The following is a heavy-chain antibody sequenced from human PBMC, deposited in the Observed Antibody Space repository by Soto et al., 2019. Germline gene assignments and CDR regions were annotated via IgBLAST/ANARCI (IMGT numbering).Heavy chain of an antibody. CDR3: SGRAHHHYSYYGMDV. J-gene: IGHJ6*02. V-gene: IGHV1-18*01. CDR2: ISAYNGNT. CDR1: GYTFTSYG. Sequence: QVQLVQSGAEVKKPGASVKVSCKASGYTFTSYGISWVRQAPGQGLEWMGWISAYNGNTNYAQKLQGRVTMTTDTSTSTAYMELRSLRSDDTAVYYCSGRAHHHYSYYGMDVCGQGTTVTVSS.